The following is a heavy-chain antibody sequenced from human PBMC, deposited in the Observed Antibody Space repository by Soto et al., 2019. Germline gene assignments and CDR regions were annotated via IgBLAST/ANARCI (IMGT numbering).Heavy chain of an antibody. CDR3: ARAVRTMIQGVRFRVDQ. CDR1: GYTFSAYY. CDR2: INPNGGGT. D-gene: IGHD3-10*01. V-gene: IGHV1-2*02. J-gene: IGHJ4*02. Sequence: ASVKVSRKASGYTFSAYYIHWRRQAHGQGLEWMGWINPNGGGTKYAQKFQGRVTMTRDTSINTAYMELTRLTSDDTAVYYCARAVRTMIQGVRFRVDQWGQGTLVTVSS.